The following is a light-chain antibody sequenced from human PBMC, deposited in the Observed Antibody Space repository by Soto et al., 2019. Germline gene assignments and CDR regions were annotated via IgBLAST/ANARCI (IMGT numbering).Light chain of an antibody. Sequence: DIQMTQSPSTLSASVGDRVTITCRASQSINNWLAWYQQKPGKAPKLFIFKASTLESGVPSRFSGRGSGKEFTLSISSLQPDDFATYFCQQYESFPRTFGQGTKVEIK. CDR1: QSINNW. V-gene: IGKV1-5*03. CDR3: QQYESFPRT. J-gene: IGKJ1*01. CDR2: KAS.